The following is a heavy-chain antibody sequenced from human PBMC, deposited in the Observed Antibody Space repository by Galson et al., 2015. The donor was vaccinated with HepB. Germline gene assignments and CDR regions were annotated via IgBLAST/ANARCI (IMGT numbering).Heavy chain of an antibody. V-gene: IGHV3-23*01. CDR2: IGGSGDTT. J-gene: IGHJ3*01. CDR1: GFTFRNYA. CDR3: AKGLRRHTSSWYGAFDV. Sequence: SLRLSCAASGFTFRNYAMTWVRLAPGKGLEWVSSIGGSGDTTFYADSVAGRFTISRDDSKDTLYLQMNSLRAEDTALYYCAKGLRRHTSSWYGAFDVWGQGTMVTVSS. D-gene: IGHD6-13*01.